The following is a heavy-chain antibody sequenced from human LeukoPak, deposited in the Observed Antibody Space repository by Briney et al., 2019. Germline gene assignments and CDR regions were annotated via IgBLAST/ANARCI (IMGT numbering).Heavy chain of an antibody. Sequence: GGSLRLSCAGSGFIFSKYAMSWVRQAPGKGPEWVSGISASGGMTFYADSVKGRFTISRDDSKNTLYLDMNGLRVEDTAVYYCAKDPNDDYVGGFDMWGQGTMVTVSS. CDR3: AKDPNDDYVGGFDM. V-gene: IGHV3-23*01. CDR2: ISASGGMT. J-gene: IGHJ3*02. CDR1: GFIFSKYA. D-gene: IGHD4-23*01.